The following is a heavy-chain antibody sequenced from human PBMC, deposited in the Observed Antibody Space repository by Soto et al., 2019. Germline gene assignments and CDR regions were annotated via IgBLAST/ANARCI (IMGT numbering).Heavy chain of an antibody. CDR2: IYYSGST. CDR1: GGSISSSSYY. V-gene: IGHV4-39*02. Sequence: TLSLTCTVSGGSISSSSYYWGWIRQPPGKGLEWIGSIYYSGSTYYNPSLKSRVTISVDTSKNQFSLKLSSVTAADTAVYYCAREGAGSFNLYYDFWSGYYFYGMDVWGQGTTVTAP. D-gene: IGHD3-3*01. J-gene: IGHJ6*02. CDR3: AREGAGSFNLYYDFWSGYYFYGMDV.